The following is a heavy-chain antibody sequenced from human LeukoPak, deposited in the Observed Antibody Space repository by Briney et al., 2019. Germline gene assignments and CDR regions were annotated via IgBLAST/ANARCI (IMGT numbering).Heavy chain of an antibody. CDR1: GFTFSSYG. D-gene: IGHD4-17*01. J-gene: IGHJ4*02. CDR3: ARVGIYGDYNRYFDY. Sequence: RGSLRLSCAASGFTFSSYGMSWVRQAPGKGLEWVSSISSRSSYIYYADSVKGRFTISRDNAKNSLYLQMNSLRAEDTALYYCARVGIYGDYNRYFDYWGQGTLVTVSS. V-gene: IGHV3-21*04. CDR2: ISSRSSYI.